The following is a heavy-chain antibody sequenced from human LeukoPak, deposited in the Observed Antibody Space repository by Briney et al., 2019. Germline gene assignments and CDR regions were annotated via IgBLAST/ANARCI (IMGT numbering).Heavy chain of an antibody. CDR2: IYNGGST. J-gene: IGHJ4*02. D-gene: IGHD4-17*01. V-gene: IGHV4-59*08. CDR3: TRLRRDYADNGAGSFDY. Sequence: SETLSLTCSVSGGSISTYYGSWMRQPPGRGLEWMGYIYNGGSTNYHPSLKSRVTISVDTSKNKFSLKLSIVTAPDTAMYFCTRLRRDYADNGAGSFDYWGQGTLVTVSS. CDR1: GGSISTYY.